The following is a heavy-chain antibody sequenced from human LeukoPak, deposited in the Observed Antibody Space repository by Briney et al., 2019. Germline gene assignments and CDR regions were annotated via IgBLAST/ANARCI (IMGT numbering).Heavy chain of an antibody. CDR3: ARCYGSGDLFDI. V-gene: IGHV5-51*01. Sequence: GESLKISCKGSGYSFISYWIGWVRQMPGKGLEWMGSIYPGDSGTRYSPSFRGHVTISADKSITTAYLQWSSLKASDTAMYYCARCYGSGDLFDIWGQGTMVTVSS. D-gene: IGHD3-10*01. CDR2: IYPGDSGT. J-gene: IGHJ3*02. CDR1: GYSFISYW.